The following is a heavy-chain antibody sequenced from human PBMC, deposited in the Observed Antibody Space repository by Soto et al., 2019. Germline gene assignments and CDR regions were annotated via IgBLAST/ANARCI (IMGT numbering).Heavy chain of an antibody. CDR3: ARDWYGDPGY. CDR1: GFTFSTYS. J-gene: IGHJ4*02. CDR2: ISSSSSTI. D-gene: IGHD4-17*01. Sequence: RGSLRLSCAASGFTFSTYSMNWVRQAPGRGLEWVSYISSSSSTISYADSVKGRFTISRDNAKNSLYLQMNSLRDEDTAVYYCARDWYGDPGYWGQGTLVTVSS. V-gene: IGHV3-48*02.